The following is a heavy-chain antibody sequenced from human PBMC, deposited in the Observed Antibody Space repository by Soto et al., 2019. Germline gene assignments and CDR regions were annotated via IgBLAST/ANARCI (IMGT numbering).Heavy chain of an antibody. D-gene: IGHD3-3*01. CDR1: GYTFTSYD. Sequence: ASVKVSCKASGYTFTSYDINWVRQATGQGLEWMGWMNPNSGNTGYAQKFQGRVTMTRNTSISTAYMELSSLRSEDTAVYYCARGSNYDFWSGYYPYYYYGMDVWGQGTTVTVSS. CDR3: ARGSNYDFWSGYYPYYYYGMDV. CDR2: MNPNSGNT. V-gene: IGHV1-8*01. J-gene: IGHJ6*02.